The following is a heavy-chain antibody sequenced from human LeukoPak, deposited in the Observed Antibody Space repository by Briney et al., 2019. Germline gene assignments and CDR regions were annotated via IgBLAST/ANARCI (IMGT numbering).Heavy chain of an antibody. CDR3: ARDVPVAGAHFDY. D-gene: IGHD6-19*01. CDR2: ISSSSTSI. J-gene: IGHJ4*02. Sequence: PGGSLRLSCVASGFILDRYNMNWVRQAPGQGLEWVSSISSSSTSIHYRDSVKGRFTISRDNAKSSLYLKMNSLRDDDTAVYYCARDVPVAGAHFDYWGQGTLVTVSS. V-gene: IGHV3-48*02. CDR1: GFILDRYN.